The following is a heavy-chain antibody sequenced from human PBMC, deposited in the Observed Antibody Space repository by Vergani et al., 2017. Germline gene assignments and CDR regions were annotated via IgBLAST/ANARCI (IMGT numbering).Heavy chain of an antibody. J-gene: IGHJ4*02. CDR2: ISYDGDNK. CDR1: GFTFSSYA. D-gene: IGHD3-3*02. CDR3: ARDFSGSFTFDY. V-gene: IGHV3-30*04. Sequence: QVQLVESGGGVVQPGRSLRLSCAASGFTFSSYAMHWVRQAPGKGLEGVAVISYDGDNKNYADSVKGRFTISRDNSKKTLYLQMNTLRAEDTAVYYCARDFSGSFTFDYWGQATLVTVSS.